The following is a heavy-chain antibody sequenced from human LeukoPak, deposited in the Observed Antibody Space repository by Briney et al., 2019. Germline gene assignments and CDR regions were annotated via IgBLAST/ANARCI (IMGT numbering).Heavy chain of an antibody. CDR3: ARHVRYSSGWYLLDY. CDR1: GRSLSSFY. D-gene: IGHD6-19*01. V-gene: IGHV4-59*08. J-gene: IGHJ4*02. CDR2: IYHSGSQ. Sequence: SETLSLTCTVCGRSLSSFYWRWIRPPPGGALEWIGYIYHSGSQNYPPSLKSRVTISVDTSMNQCSLKLSAVTAADTAVYYCARHVRYSSGWYLLDYWGQGTLVTVSS.